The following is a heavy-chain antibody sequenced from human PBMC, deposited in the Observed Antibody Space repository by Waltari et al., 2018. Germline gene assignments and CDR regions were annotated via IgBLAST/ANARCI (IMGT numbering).Heavy chain of an antibody. CDR1: GESATTNYW. V-gene: IGHV4-4*02. J-gene: IGHJ4*02. CDR2: IHGGGRT. D-gene: IGHD2-15*01. Sequence: QVKLQESGPGLVKPSGTLSLTCAVSGESATTNYWWSWVRQSPGRGLEWVGQIHGGGRTNYNPSLESRVTVSLDTSNNHFSLRVTSATAADTAVYFCARDRGRGLYLESWGQGTLVTVSP. CDR3: ARDRGRGLYLES.